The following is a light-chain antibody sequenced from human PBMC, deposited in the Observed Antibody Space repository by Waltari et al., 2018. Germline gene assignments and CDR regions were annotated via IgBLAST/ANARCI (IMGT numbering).Light chain of an antibody. CDR2: EAS. CDR1: QSIRSS. V-gene: IGKV1-5*03. CDR3: QQYDAYALT. Sequence: DIQMTQSPSTLSASVGDRVTITCRARQSIRSSLAWYQQKPGKAPKFLIYEASSLESGVPSRFSGSGSGTEFTLTISSLQPDDFATYFCQQYDAYALTFGGGTKVEIK. J-gene: IGKJ4*01.